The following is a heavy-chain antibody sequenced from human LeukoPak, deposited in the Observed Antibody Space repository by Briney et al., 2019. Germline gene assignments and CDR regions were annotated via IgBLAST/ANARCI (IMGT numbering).Heavy chain of an antibody. D-gene: IGHD6-19*01. CDR2: VKGDGGTT. J-gene: IGHJ4*02. V-gene: IGHV3-15*01. CDR1: GFTISNAW. Sequence: SGGSLRLSCAASGFTISNAWMTWVRQAPGKGLEWVGRVKGDGGTTDYAAPVKGRFTISRDDSKNTLNLQMNSLKTEDTGVYYCTWYSSGAMVYWGQGTLVTVSS. CDR3: TWYSSGAMVY.